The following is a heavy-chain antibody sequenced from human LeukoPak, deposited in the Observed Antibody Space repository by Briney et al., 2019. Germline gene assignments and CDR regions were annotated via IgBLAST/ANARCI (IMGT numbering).Heavy chain of an antibody. J-gene: IGHJ4*02. CDR2: IYSGGST. CDR3: ARSSIAVGPHFDY. V-gene: IGHV3-53*01. D-gene: IGHD6-19*01. Sequence: GGSLRLSCAASGFTVSSNYMSWVRQAPGKGLEWVSVIYSGGSTYYADSVKGRFTISRDNSKNTLYLQMNSLRAEDTAVYYCARSSIAVGPHFDYWGQGTLVTVSS. CDR1: GFTVSSNY.